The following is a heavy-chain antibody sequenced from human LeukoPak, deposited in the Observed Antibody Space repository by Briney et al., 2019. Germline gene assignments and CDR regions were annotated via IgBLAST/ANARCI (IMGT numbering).Heavy chain of an antibody. CDR3: ARGYYDILSGYIRFDP. CDR1: GYTFTGYY. D-gene: IGHD3-9*01. Sequence: ASVKVSCKASGYTFTGYYMHWVRQAPGQGLEWMGWINPNSGGTNYAQKFQGRVTMTRDTSTSTAYVELSRLRSADTAVYYCARGYYDILSGYIRFDPWGQGTLVTVSS. CDR2: INPNSGGT. J-gene: IGHJ5*02. V-gene: IGHV1-2*02.